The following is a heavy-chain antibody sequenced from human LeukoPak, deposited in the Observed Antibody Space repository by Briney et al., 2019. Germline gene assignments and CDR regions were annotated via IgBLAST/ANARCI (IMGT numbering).Heavy chain of an antibody. D-gene: IGHD3-10*01. Sequence: GGSLRLSCAASGFTFSSYWMNWVRQAPGKGLERVGFIRSKAYGGTTEYAASVKGRFTISRDDSKSIAYLQMNSLKTEDTAVYYCTRLYGSGSYSTYYFDYWGQGTLVTVSS. V-gene: IGHV3-49*04. CDR1: GFTFSSYW. CDR3: TRLYGSGSYSTYYFDY. CDR2: IRSKAYGGTT. J-gene: IGHJ4*02.